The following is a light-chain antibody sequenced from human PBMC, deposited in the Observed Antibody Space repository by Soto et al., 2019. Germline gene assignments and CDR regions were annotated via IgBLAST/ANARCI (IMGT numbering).Light chain of an antibody. J-gene: IGLJ1*01. CDR3: SSYTRSSISV. CDR2: DVI. Sequence: QSAMTQPASVSGSPGQSITISCTGTSSDVGGSDYVSWYQPHPGKAPTLVIYDVINRPSGVSFRFSGSKSGNTASLTISGLQAEDEAEYYCSSYTRSSISVFGTGTKLTVL. CDR1: SSDVGGSDY. V-gene: IGLV2-14*01.